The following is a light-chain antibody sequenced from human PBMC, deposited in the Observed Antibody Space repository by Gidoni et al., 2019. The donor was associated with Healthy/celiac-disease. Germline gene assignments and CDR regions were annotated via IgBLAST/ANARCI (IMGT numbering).Light chain of an antibody. Sequence: DIQMTQSPSSLSASVGERVTITCRASQSISSYLNWYQQKPGKAPKLRIYAASSLQSGVPSRFSGSGSGTDFTLTISSRQPEDVATYYCQQSYSTHPWTFGQXTKVEIK. CDR1: QSISSY. J-gene: IGKJ1*01. CDR2: AAS. CDR3: QQSYSTHPWT. V-gene: IGKV1-39*01.